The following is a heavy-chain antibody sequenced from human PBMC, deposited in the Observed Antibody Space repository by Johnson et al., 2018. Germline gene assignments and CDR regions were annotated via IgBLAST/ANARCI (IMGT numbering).Heavy chain of an antibody. CDR2: IGTAGDT. CDR3: ARGYCSSTSCDYFGLDV. Sequence: VQLVESGGGLVQPGGSLRLSCAASGFTFSSYDMYWVRQATGKGLEWVSAIGTAGDTYYPGSVKGRFTISRENAKNSVYLQMNSLRDEDTPVYYCARGYCSSTSCDYFGLDVWGRGTTVTVS. V-gene: IGHV3-13*01. CDR1: GFTFSSYD. J-gene: IGHJ6*02. D-gene: IGHD2-2*01.